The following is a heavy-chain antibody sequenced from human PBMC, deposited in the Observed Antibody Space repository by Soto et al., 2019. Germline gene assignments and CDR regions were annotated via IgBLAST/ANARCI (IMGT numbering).Heavy chain of an antibody. D-gene: IGHD6-19*01. CDR3: ARIRFGSAVAGVGYYGMDV. CDR2: IYYSGST. CDR1: GGSISSGGYY. V-gene: IGHV4-31*01. Sequence: SETLSLTCTVSGGSISSGGYYWSWIRQHPGKGLEWIGYIYYSGSTYYNPSLKNQVTISVDTSKNQFSLKLSSVTAADTAVNYCARIRFGSAVAGVGYYGMDVWGQGTTVTVSS. J-gene: IGHJ6*02.